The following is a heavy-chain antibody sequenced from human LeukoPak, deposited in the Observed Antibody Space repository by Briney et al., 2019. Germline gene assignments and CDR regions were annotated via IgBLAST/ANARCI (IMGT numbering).Heavy chain of an antibody. J-gene: IGHJ4*02. D-gene: IGHD1-26*01. Sequence: GASVTVSCKASGYTFTGYYMHWVRQAPGQGPEWMGRINPNSGGTNYAQKFQGRVTMTRDTSISTAYMELSRLRSDDTAVYYCARGGLGSAGAIWTPDLLQKYYFDYWGQGTLVTVSS. CDR2: INPNSGGT. CDR1: GYTFTGYY. V-gene: IGHV1-2*06. CDR3: ARGGLGSAGAIWTPDLLQKYYFDY.